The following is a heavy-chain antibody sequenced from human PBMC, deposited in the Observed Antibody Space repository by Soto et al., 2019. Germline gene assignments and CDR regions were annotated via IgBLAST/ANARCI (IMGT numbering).Heavy chain of an antibody. CDR1: GGSIRSGGYY. D-gene: IGHD4-17*01. V-gene: IGHV4-30-4*01. J-gene: IGHJ6*02. Sequence: SETLSLTCTVSGGSIRSGGYYWTWIRQHPGKGLEWIGYIYYSGYTYYNPSLKSRVTISVDRSKNQFSLKLSSVTAAGTAVYYCARAHYGDYGYGLDVWGQGTTVTVSS. CDR3: ARAHYGDYGYGLDV. CDR2: IYYSGYT.